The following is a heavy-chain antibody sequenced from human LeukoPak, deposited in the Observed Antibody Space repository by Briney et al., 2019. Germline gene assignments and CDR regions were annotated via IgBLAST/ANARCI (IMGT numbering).Heavy chain of an antibody. V-gene: IGHV1-46*01. Sequence: ASVKVSCKASGYTFTSYYMHWVRQAPGQGLEWMGIINPSGGSTSYAQKFQGRVTMTRDTSTSTVYMELSSPRSEDTAVYYCARERVVPDWFDPWGQGTLVTVSS. CDR1: GYTFTSYY. CDR2: INPSGGST. CDR3: ARERVVPDWFDP. D-gene: IGHD2-2*01. J-gene: IGHJ5*02.